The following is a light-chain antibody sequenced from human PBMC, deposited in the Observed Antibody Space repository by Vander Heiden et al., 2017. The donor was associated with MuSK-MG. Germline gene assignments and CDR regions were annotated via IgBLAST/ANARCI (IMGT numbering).Light chain of an antibody. CDR2: ATS. CDR3: QQYYSDLWT. V-gene: IGKV1-NL1*01. CDR1: QVISNS. J-gene: IGKJ1*01. Sequence: IQRIQPPSSQSASLGDRVTITCLARQVISNSLAWYQQKPGKAPELLLYATSRLESGVPSRFSGSGSGTDYTLTISSLQPEDFATYDCQQYYSDLWTFGQGTKVEIK.